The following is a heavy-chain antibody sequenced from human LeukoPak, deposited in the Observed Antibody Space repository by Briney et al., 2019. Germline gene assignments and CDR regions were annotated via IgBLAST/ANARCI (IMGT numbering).Heavy chain of an antibody. Sequence: GGSLRLSCAASGFAFSSYSMSWVRQAPGKGLGWVSAITNSGGSTYYADSVKGRFTISRDNSKNTLYLQMNSLRAEDTAVYYCATGVSRGQYYYDSSGSGGQGTLVTVSS. CDR1: GFAFSSYS. V-gene: IGHV3-23*01. CDR3: ATGVSRGQYYYDSSGS. J-gene: IGHJ4*02. CDR2: ITNSGGST. D-gene: IGHD3-22*01.